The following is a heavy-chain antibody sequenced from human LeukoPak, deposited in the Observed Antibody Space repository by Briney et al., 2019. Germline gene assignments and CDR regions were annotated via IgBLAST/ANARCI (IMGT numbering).Heavy chain of an antibody. CDR2: IYPGDSDT. V-gene: IGHV5-51*01. Sequence: GESLKISCQGSGYTFSYYWIAWVRQMPGKGLECLGIIYPGDSDTRYSPSFQSHVTISADKSTNTAYPQWSSLKVSDTAMYYCARQRTVRSASDFWGQGTLVTVSS. D-gene: IGHD2-15*01. CDR1: GYTFSYYW. J-gene: IGHJ1*01. CDR3: ARQRTVRSASDF.